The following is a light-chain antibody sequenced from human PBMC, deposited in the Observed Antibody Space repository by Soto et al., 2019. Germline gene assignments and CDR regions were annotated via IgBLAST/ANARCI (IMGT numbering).Light chain of an antibody. J-gene: IGKJ4*01. V-gene: IGKV1-5*01. Sequence: DIQMTQSPSTLSASVGDRVTITCRASQRVTTWLAWYRQKPGQAPNLLIHDASTLEPGVPSRFRGSGSGTVFTLTISNLQPDDFATYYCQQYNSYPTFGGGTKVDIK. CDR2: DAS. CDR1: QRVTTW. CDR3: QQYNSYPT.